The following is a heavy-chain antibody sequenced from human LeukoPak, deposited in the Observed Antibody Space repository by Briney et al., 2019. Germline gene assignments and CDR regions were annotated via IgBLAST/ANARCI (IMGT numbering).Heavy chain of an antibody. Sequence: PGGSLRLSCAASGFTVSNNYMGWVRQAPGKGLEWVSVIYTGGSTYYADSVKGRFTISRDNSKNMIYLEMNSLRAEDTAVYYCAKERNLEIAVAGTIFDYWGQGALVTVSS. V-gene: IGHV3-66*01. CDR2: IYTGGST. CDR3: AKERNLEIAVAGTIFDY. CDR1: GFTVSNNY. D-gene: IGHD6-19*01. J-gene: IGHJ4*02.